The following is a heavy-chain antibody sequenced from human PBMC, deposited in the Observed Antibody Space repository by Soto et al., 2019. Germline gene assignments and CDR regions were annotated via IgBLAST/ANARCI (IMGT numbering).Heavy chain of an antibody. CDR1: GFTFSSYG. CDR3: ARGLHSLFDY. D-gene: IGHD2-21*01. V-gene: IGHV3-33*01. CDR2: IWYDGNNK. Sequence: GGALRLSCAAAGFTFSSYGMRWVRQAPGKGLAWVAVIWYDGNNKYYADSVKGRFPISRDNSNNPLYVQMTSLRAEDTAVYYCARGLHSLFDYWGQGTLVTVSS. J-gene: IGHJ4*02.